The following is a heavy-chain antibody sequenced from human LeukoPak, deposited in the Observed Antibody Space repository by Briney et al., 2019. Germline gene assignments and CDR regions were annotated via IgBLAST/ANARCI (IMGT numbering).Heavy chain of an antibody. D-gene: IGHD3-22*01. CDR2: ISYDGNNR. CDR3: ARVPGFYYDSSGFLY. Sequence: QPGGSLRLSCAASGFTFSSYGMHWVRQAPGKGLEWVAVISYDGNNRYSADSVKGRFTISRDNAKNTLYLQMNSLRAEDTAVYYCARVPGFYYDSSGFLYWGQGTLVTVSS. CDR1: GFTFSSYG. V-gene: IGHV3-30*03. J-gene: IGHJ4*02.